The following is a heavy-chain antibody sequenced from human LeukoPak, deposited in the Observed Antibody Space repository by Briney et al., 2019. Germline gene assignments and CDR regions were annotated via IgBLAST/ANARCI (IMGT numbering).Heavy chain of an antibody. J-gene: IGHJ1*01. CDR1: GYTFTGYY. V-gene: IGHV1-2*06. D-gene: IGHD3-22*01. CDR2: INPNSGGT. Sequence: ASVKVSCKASGYTFTGYYMHWVRQAPGQGLEWMGRINPNSGGTNYAQKFQGRVTMTRDTSISTAYMELSRLRSDDTAVYYCARVPYYDSSGYMEYFQHWGQGTLVTVSS. CDR3: ARVPYYDSSGYMEYFQH.